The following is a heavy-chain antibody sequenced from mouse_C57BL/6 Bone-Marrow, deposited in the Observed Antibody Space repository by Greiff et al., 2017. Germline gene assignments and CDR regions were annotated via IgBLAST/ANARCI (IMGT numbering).Heavy chain of an antibody. V-gene: IGHV5-6*02. CDR3: ASRRDDGYWAPFAY. D-gene: IGHD2-3*01. CDR2: ISSGGSYT. CDR1: GFTFSSYG. J-gene: IGHJ3*01. Sequence: EVKLVESGGDLVKPGGSLKLSCAASGFTFSSYGMSWVRQTPDKRLEWVATISSGGSYTYYPDSVKGRFTISRDNAKNTLYLQMSILKSEDTAMYYCASRRDDGYWAPFAYWGQGTLVTVSA.